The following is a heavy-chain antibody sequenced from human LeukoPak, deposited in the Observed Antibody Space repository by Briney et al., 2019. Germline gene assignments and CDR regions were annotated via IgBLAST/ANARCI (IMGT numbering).Heavy chain of an antibody. CDR1: GGSISSYY. CDR3: ARALGDSSGYYYYYFDY. D-gene: IGHD3-22*01. V-gene: IGHV4-4*07. CDR2: IYTSGST. Sequence: SETLSLTCTVSGGSISSYYWSWIRQPAGEGLEWIGRIYTSGSTNYNPSLKSRVTMSVDTSKNQFSLKLSSVTAADTAVYYCARALGDSSGYYYYYFDYWGQGTLVTVSS. J-gene: IGHJ4*02.